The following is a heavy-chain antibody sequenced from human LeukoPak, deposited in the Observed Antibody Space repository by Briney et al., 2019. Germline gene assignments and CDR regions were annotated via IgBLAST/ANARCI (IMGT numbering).Heavy chain of an antibody. J-gene: IGHJ4*02. Sequence: ASVKVSCEASGGTFSSYAISWVRQAPGQGLEWMGRIIPIFGTANYAQKFQGRVTITTDESTSTAYMELSSLRSEDTAVYYCARAVSVSPDFDYRGQGTLVTVSS. CDR2: IIPIFGTA. CDR1: GGTFSSYA. CDR3: ARAVSVSPDFDY. V-gene: IGHV1-69*05.